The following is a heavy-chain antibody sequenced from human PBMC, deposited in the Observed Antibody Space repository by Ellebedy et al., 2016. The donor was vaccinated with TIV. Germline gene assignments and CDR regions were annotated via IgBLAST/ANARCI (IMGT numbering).Heavy chain of an antibody. D-gene: IGHD2-21*02. Sequence: ASVKVSXKASGYTFTNYYIHWVRQAPGQGLEWMGIINPSDGSKFYAQKFQDRVSMTRDTSANTVYMELSSLRSEDTAMYFCARDGDAGGDSCLDYWGQGTLVTVSS. J-gene: IGHJ4*02. V-gene: IGHV1-46*01. CDR1: GYTFTNYY. CDR3: ARDGDAGGDSCLDY. CDR2: INPSDGSK.